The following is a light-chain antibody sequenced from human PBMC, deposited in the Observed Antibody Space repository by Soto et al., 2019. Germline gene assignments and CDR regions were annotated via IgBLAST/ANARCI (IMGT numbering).Light chain of an antibody. J-gene: IGKJ1*01. Sequence: DIQMTQSPSAVSASVGDRVTITCQASQDINNYLNWYQQKPGKAPTLLIYDASNLETGVPSRFSGSGSGTDFTFTISSVPTEDIDTYYCQQYDNPPPFSFGQGSKVDTK. CDR1: QDINNY. CDR3: QQYDNPPPFS. CDR2: DAS. V-gene: IGKV1-33*01.